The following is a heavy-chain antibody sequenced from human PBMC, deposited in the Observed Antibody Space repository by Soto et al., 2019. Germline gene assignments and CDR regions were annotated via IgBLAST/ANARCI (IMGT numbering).Heavy chain of an antibody. J-gene: IGHJ3*02. CDR1: GYTFTSYA. V-gene: IGHV1-3*01. D-gene: IGHD5-18*01. CDR3: ASEGGYSYGYGHAFDI. Sequence: ASVKVSCKASGYTFTSYAMHWVRQAPGQRLEWMGWINAGNGNTKYSQKFQGRVTITRDPSASTAYMELSSLRSEDTAVYYCASEGGYSYGYGHAFDIWGQGTMVTVSS. CDR2: INAGNGNT.